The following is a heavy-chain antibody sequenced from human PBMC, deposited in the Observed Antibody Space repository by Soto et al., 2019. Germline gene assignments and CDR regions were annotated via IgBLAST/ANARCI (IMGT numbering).Heavy chain of an antibody. D-gene: IGHD3-10*01. CDR1: GGSVSSGSYY. Sequence: SETLSLTCTVSGGSVSSGSYYWSWIRQPPGRGLEWIGYIYYSGSTNYNPSLKSRVTISVDTSKNQFSLKLSSVTAADTAVYYCARALWFGELSTGMDVWGQGTTVTASS. CDR3: ARALWFGELSTGMDV. CDR2: IYYSGST. V-gene: IGHV4-61*01. J-gene: IGHJ6*02.